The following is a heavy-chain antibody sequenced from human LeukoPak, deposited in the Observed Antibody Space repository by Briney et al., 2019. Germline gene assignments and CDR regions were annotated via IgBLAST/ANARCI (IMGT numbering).Heavy chain of an antibody. CDR2: ISYDGSNK. CDR1: GFTFSSYG. CDR3: AREWVQLWFDY. Sequence: PGGSLRLSCAASGFTFSSYGMHWVRQAPGKGLEWVAVISYDGSNKYYADSVKGRFTISRDNSKNTLYLQMNSLRAEDTAVYYCAREWVQLWFDYWGQGTLVTVSS. D-gene: IGHD5-18*01. J-gene: IGHJ4*02. V-gene: IGHV3-30*03.